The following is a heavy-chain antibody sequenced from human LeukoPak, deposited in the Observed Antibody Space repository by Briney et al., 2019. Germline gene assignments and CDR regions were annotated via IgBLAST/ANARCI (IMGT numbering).Heavy chain of an antibody. J-gene: IGHJ3*02. Sequence: ASVKVSCKASGYTFTGYYMHWVRQAPGQGLEWMGWINPNSGGTNYAQKFQGRVTMTRDTSISTAYMELSRLRSGDTAVYYCARGVAMIVVVINDAFDIWGQGTMVTVSS. D-gene: IGHD3-22*01. V-gene: IGHV1-2*02. CDR2: INPNSGGT. CDR3: ARGVAMIVVVINDAFDI. CDR1: GYTFTGYY.